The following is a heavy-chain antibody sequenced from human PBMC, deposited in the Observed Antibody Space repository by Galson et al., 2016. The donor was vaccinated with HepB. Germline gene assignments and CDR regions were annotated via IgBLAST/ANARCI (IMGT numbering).Heavy chain of an antibody. CDR3: VQGSTAPAV. Sequence: SLRLSCAASGSTFRNYGMTWVRQAPGKGLEVVASISRSGDSTDYADSVKGRFTIYRDNSKSTLSLQMNCLTADDTAIYYCVQGSTAPAVWGKGTTVTVSS. J-gene: IGHJ6*04. V-gene: IGHV3-23*01. D-gene: IGHD3-10*01. CDR2: ISRSGDST. CDR1: GSTFRNYG.